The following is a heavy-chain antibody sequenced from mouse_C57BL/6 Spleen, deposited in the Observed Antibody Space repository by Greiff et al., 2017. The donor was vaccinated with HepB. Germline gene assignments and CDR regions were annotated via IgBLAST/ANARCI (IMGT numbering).Heavy chain of an antibody. D-gene: IGHD1-1*01. CDR3: ARAHYYYGSSYEYAMDY. CDR2: IHPNSGST. V-gene: IGHV1-64*01. CDR1: GYTFTSYW. J-gene: IGHJ4*01. Sequence: VQLQQPGAELVKPGASVKLSCKASGYTFTSYWMHWVKQRPGQGLEWIGMIHPNSGSTNYNEKFKSKATLTVDKSSSTAYMQLSSLTSEDSAVYYCARAHYYYGSSYEYAMDYWGQGTSVTVSS.